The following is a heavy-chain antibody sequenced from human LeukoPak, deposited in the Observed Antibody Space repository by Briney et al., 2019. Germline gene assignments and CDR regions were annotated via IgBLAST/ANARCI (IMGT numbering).Heavy chain of an antibody. J-gene: IGHJ4*02. CDR1: GFTFSSYS. V-gene: IGHV3-21*01. CDR2: ISSSCSYI. CDR3: ARDLGRATGKGDY. D-gene: IGHD1-26*01. Sequence: GGSLRLSCAASGFTFSSYSMNWVRQAPGKGLEWVSSISSSCSYIYYADSVKGRFTISRDNAKNSLYLQMNSLRAEDTAVYYCARDLGRATGKGDYWGQGTLVTVSS.